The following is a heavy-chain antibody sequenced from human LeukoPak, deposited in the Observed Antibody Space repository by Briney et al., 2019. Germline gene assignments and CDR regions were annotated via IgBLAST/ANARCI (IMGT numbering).Heavy chain of an antibody. D-gene: IGHD1-20*01. CDR2: IQWNDDST. Sequence: GGSLRLSCAASGFTFDDYGMSWVHQAPGRGLEWVSSIQWNDDSTGYADSVKGRFTISRDNAKNSLYLQMNSLRAEDTALYYCAKDYYRYNWNDVNYMDVWGKGTTVTISS. J-gene: IGHJ6*03. CDR3: AKDYYRYNWNDVNYMDV. CDR1: GFTFDDYG. V-gene: IGHV3-20*04.